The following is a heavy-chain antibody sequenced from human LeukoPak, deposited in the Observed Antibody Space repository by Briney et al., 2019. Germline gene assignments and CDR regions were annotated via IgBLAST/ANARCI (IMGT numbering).Heavy chain of an antibody. CDR1: GGSFSSSSYY. Sequence: SETLSLTCTVSGGSFSSSSYYWGWIRQPPGKGLEYIGSIYYSGSTYYNPSLKSRVTISVDTSKNQFSLKLSSVTAADTAVYYCARDASQRGNYYGSGNYGMDVWGQGTTVTVSS. J-gene: IGHJ6*02. CDR3: ARDASQRGNYYGSGNYGMDV. CDR2: IYYSGST. D-gene: IGHD3-10*01. V-gene: IGHV4-39*07.